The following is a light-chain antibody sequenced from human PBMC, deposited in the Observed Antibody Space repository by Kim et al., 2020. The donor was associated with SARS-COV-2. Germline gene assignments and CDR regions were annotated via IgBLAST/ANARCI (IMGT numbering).Light chain of an antibody. Sequence: GQSITLSCTGTSSDVGGYNFVSWFQQHPGKAPTILIYDVSRRPSGISNRFSGSKSGNTASLTISGLQAEDEADYYCSSDTSSSTVVFGGGTQLTVL. CDR1: SSDVGGYNF. CDR2: DVS. J-gene: IGLJ3*02. V-gene: IGLV2-14*04. CDR3: SSDTSSSTVV.